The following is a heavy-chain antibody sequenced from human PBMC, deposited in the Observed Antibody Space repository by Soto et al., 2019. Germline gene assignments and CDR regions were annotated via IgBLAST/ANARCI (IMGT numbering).Heavy chain of an antibody. CDR3: ARDSRIRGPWGWWNYFDY. D-gene: IGHD2-15*01. V-gene: IGHV4-59*01. Sequence: SETLSLTCTVSGGSISSYYWSWIRQPPGKGLEWIGYIYYSGSTNYNPSLKSRVTISVDTSKNQFSLKLSSVTAADTAVYYCARDSRIRGPWGWWNYFDYWGQGTLVTVSS. CDR2: IYYSGST. J-gene: IGHJ4*02. CDR1: GGSISSYY.